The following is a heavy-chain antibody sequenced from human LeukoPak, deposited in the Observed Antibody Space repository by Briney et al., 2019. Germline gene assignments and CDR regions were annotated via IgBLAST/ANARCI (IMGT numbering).Heavy chain of an antibody. CDR1: EFIFSSYR. V-gene: IGHV3-21*01. J-gene: IGHJ6*02. CDR2: ITSDSNHR. D-gene: IGHD6-19*01. Sequence: GGSLRLSCAASEFIFSSYRMSWVRQAPGKGLEWVSSITSDSNHRYYTDSVKGRFTISRDNGENSLYLQMNSLRAEDTAVYYCARDGKDSSGWRYYYYYGMDVWGQGTTVTVSS. CDR3: ARDGKDSSGWRYYYYYGMDV.